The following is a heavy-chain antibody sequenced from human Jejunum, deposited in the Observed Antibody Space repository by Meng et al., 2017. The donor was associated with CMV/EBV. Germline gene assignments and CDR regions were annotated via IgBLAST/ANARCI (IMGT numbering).Heavy chain of an antibody. Sequence: KLAGGTFSTYASSWVRQAPGQGLEWVGGIISKRGTANYAQRFQGRVTITTDESTSTAYMELSSLRSEDTAVYYCTKIPWGFPFDFWGQGTVVTVSS. J-gene: IGHJ3*01. V-gene: IGHV1-69*05. CDR1: GGTFSTYA. CDR3: TKIPWGFPFDF. D-gene: IGHD3-16*01. CDR2: IISKRGTA.